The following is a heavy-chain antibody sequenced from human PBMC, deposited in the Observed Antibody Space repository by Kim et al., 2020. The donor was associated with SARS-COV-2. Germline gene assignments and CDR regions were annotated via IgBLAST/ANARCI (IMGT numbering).Heavy chain of an antibody. Sequence: ASVKVSCKASEYAFTGSFFHWVRQAPGQGLKWMGWNDPNSGGTKYAQKFQGRVRMTRDTSITTAYLELSSLTPDDTAVYFCSRAPGSGTYSDYWGQGTLVTVSS. J-gene: IGHJ4*02. CDR3: SRAPGSGTYSDY. D-gene: IGHD1-26*01. CDR2: NDPNSGGT. CDR1: EYAFTGSF. V-gene: IGHV1-2*02.